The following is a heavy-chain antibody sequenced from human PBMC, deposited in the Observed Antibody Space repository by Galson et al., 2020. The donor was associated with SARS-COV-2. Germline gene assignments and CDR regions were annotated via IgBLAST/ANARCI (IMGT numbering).Heavy chain of an antibody. D-gene: IGHD3-22*01. CDR2: IYYSGST. Sequence: SETLSLTCTVSGGSISSSSYYWGWIRQPPGKGLELIGSIYYSGSTYYNPSLKSRVTISVDTSKNQFSLKLSSVTAADTAVYYCASDYYDSTMFDYWGQGTLVTVSS. V-gene: IGHV4-39*07. CDR3: ASDYYDSTMFDY. J-gene: IGHJ4*02. CDR1: GGSISSSSYY.